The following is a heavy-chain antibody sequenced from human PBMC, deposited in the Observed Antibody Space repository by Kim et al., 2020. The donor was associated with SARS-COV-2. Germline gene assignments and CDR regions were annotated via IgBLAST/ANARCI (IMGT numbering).Heavy chain of an antibody. V-gene: IGHV4-59*01. D-gene: IGHD3-22*01. CDR3: ARMGSDSSGYYLFDY. J-gene: IGHJ4*02. Sequence: PSLKSRVTISVDTSKNQFSLKLSSVTAADTAVYYCARMGSDSSGYYLFDYWGQGTLVTVSS.